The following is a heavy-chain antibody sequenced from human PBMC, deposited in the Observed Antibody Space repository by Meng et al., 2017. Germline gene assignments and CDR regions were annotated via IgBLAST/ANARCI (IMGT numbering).Heavy chain of an antibody. D-gene: IGHD1-1*01. CDR3: LDEAPRSDY. Sequence: EVKLVESVGGLGQPWGSLRLSCAASGFTFNNYWMHWVRQVPGKGLVWVSRISGDGSITNYADSVKGRFTISRDNAKNTLYLQMNSLRPEDTAVYYCLDEAPRSDYWGQGSLVTVSS. CDR1: GFTFNNYW. V-gene: IGHV3-74*01. J-gene: IGHJ4*02. CDR2: ISGDGSIT.